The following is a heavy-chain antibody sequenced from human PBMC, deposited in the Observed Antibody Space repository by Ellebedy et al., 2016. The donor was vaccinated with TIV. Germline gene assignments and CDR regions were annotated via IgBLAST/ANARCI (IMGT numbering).Heavy chain of an antibody. V-gene: IGHV1-18*04. Sequence: ASVKVSXXASGYTFTSYGISWVRQAPGQGLEWMGWISPYNGNTNYAQKLQGRVTMTTDTSTSTAYMELRSLRSDDTAVYYCAREQYPAKKNFDFWGQGTLVTVSS. CDR1: GYTFTSYG. J-gene: IGHJ4*02. CDR2: ISPYNGNT. CDR3: AREQYPAKKNFDF. D-gene: IGHD2/OR15-2a*01.